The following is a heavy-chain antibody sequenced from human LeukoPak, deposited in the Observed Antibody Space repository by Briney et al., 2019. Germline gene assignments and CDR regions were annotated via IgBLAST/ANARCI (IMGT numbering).Heavy chain of an antibody. CDR1: GGSISSYY. CDR3: ARGRYYGSGSYRFGSDAFDI. D-gene: IGHD3-10*01. V-gene: IGHV4-59*01. J-gene: IGHJ3*02. CDR2: IYYSGST. Sequence: SETLSLTCTVSGGSISSYYWSWIRQPPGKGLEWIGYIYYSGSTNYNPSLKSRVTISVDTSKNQFSLKLSSVTAADTAVYYCARGRYYGSGSYRFGSDAFDIWGQGTMVTVSS.